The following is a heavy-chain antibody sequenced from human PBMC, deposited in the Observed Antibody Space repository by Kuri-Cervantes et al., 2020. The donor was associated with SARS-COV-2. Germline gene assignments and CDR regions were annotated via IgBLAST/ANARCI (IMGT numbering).Heavy chain of an antibody. V-gene: IGHV1-69*13. J-gene: IGHJ6*02. Sequence: SVKVSCKASGRTFSSYAINWVRQAPGQGLEWMGGIIPIFGTANYAQKFQGRVTITADESTSTAYMELRSLRSDDTAVYYCARDRGGNARITIFGVVTAKFGMDVWGQGTTVTVSS. CDR2: IIPIFGTA. CDR1: GRTFSSYA. D-gene: IGHD3-3*01. CDR3: ARDRGGNARITIFGVVTAKFGMDV.